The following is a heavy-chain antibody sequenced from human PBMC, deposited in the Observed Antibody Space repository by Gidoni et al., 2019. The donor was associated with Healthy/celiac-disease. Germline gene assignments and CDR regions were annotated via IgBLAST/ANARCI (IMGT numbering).Heavy chain of an antibody. D-gene: IGHD3-22*01. V-gene: IGHV1-69*01. CDR2: IIPIFGTA. CDR3: ASGDSSGYYFPFDY. Sequence: QVQLVQSGSEVKKPGSSVKVSCKAPGVTFSSYAISWVRQAPGQGLEWMGGIIPIFGTASDAQKFQGRVTITADESTSTAYMELSSLRSEDTAVYYCASGDSSGYYFPFDYWGQGTLVTVSS. CDR1: GVTFSSYA. J-gene: IGHJ4*02.